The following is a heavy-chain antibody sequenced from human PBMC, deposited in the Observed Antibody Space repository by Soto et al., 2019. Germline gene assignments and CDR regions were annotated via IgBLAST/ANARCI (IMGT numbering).Heavy chain of an antibody. V-gene: IGHV1-46*01. CDR3: TRRPPSSAHPGLYAFET. Sequence: VRQAPGQGLEWMGLVTPTGDYTACAQKFQGRVTMTRDTAATTVYMELSSLTSEDTAVYYGTRRPPSSAHPGLYAFETWGQGTMVTVSS. D-gene: IGHD3-22*01. J-gene: IGHJ3*02. CDR2: VTPTGDYT.